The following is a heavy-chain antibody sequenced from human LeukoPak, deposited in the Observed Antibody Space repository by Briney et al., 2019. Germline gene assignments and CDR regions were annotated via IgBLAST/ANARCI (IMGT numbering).Heavy chain of an antibody. J-gene: IGHJ6*02. V-gene: IGHV3-73*01. CDR1: GFIFSGSD. CDR3: TSYRTSNLVGGSAYYYGMDV. D-gene: IGHD3-16*01. Sequence: PGGSLRLSCAASGFIFSGSDMHWVRQASGEGLEWDGRIKSKANSYATAYAASVRGRFTISRDDSKKTAYLQMNSLKTEDTAVYYCTSYRTSNLVGGSAYYYGMDVWGQGTTVTVSS. CDR2: IKSKANSYAT.